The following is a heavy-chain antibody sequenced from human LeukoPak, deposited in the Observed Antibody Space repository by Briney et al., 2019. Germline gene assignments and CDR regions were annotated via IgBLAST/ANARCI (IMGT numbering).Heavy chain of an antibody. CDR2: IWYDGSNK. J-gene: IGHJ6*02. Sequence: PGRSLRLSCAASGFTFSSYGMHWVRQAPGKGLEWVAVIWYDGSNKYYADSVKGRFTISRDNSKNTLYLQMNSPRAEDTAVYYCARALGDSYYYYGMDVWGQGTTVTVSS. V-gene: IGHV3-33*01. CDR1: GFTFSSYG. CDR3: ARALGDSYYYYGMDV. D-gene: IGHD3-10*01.